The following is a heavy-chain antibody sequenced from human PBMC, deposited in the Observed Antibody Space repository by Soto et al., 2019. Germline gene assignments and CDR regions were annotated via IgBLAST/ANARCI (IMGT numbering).Heavy chain of an antibody. Sequence: QVQRVQSGAEVKKPGASVKVSCKASGYTFPSYGISWVRQAPGQGLEWMGWISAHNGNTNYAQKLQGRVTVTTDTYTSTAYMELRSLRPDEKPVYYCARDRDGYNPWAYWGQGTLVTVSS. D-gene: IGHD5-12*01. V-gene: IGHV1-18*01. J-gene: IGHJ4*02. CDR2: ISAHNGNT. CDR3: ARDRDGYNPWAY. CDR1: GYTFPSYG.